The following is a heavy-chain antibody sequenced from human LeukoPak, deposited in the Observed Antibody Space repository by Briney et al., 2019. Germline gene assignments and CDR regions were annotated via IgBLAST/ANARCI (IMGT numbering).Heavy chain of an antibody. Sequence: SETLSLTCTVSGGSISSYYWSGIRQPPGKGLEWIGYIYYSGSTNYNPSLKSRVTISVDTSKNQFSLKLSSVTAADTAVYYCARRTYYYDSSGYFDYWGQGTLVTVSS. CDR2: IYYSGST. CDR1: GGSISSYY. D-gene: IGHD3-22*01. CDR3: ARRTYYYDSSGYFDY. V-gene: IGHV4-59*08. J-gene: IGHJ4*02.